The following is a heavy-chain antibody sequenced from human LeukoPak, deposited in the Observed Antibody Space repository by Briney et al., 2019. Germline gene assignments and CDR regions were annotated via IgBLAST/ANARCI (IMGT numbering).Heavy chain of an antibody. Sequence: GGSLTLSCVVSGFTLSSHWMSWVRQAPGKGLEWVANIKPEGSQIYYVDSVKGRFTISRDNAKNSLNLQMSSLRAEETAVYYCVRDGMGVIKAFDIWGQGTMVTVTS. CDR3: VRDGMGVIKAFDI. V-gene: IGHV3-7*05. CDR2: IKPEGSQI. J-gene: IGHJ3*02. D-gene: IGHD3-10*01. CDR1: GFTLSSHW.